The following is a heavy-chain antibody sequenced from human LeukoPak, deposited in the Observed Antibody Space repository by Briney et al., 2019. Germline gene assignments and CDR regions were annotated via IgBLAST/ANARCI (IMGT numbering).Heavy chain of an antibody. Sequence: ASVKVSCKASGGTFSSYAISWVRQAPGQGLEWMGGINPNSGGTNYAQKFQGRVTMTRDASISTAYMELSRLRSDDTAVYYCATIAVAGTAFDYWGQGTLVTVSS. CDR2: INPNSGGT. CDR3: ATIAVAGTAFDY. V-gene: IGHV1-2*02. D-gene: IGHD6-19*01. J-gene: IGHJ4*02. CDR1: GGTFSSYA.